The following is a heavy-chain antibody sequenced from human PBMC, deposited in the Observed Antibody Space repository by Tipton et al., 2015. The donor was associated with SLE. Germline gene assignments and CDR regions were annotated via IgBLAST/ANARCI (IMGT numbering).Heavy chain of an antibody. V-gene: IGHV3-43*02. D-gene: IGHD6-19*01. Sequence: GSLRLSCTASGFTFDDYAMHWVRQAPGKGLEWVSLISGDGGSTYYVDSVKGRFTVSRDNSKNSLYLQMSSLRTEDTALYYCAKGGEDQWLGIYYYYGMDVWGQGTTVTVSS. CDR3: AKGGEDQWLGIYYYYGMDV. J-gene: IGHJ6*02. CDR1: GFTFDDYA. CDR2: ISGDGGST.